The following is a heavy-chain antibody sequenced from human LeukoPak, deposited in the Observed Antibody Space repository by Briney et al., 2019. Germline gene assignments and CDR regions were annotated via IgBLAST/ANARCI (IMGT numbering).Heavy chain of an antibody. V-gene: IGHV4-34*01. CDR2: INHSGST. CDR3: ARYDSSGTRGY. Sequence: PSETLSLTCAVYGGSFSGYYWSWIRQPPGKGLEWIGEINHSGSTNYNPSLKSRVTISVGTSKNQFSLKLSSVTAADTAVYYCARYDSSGTRGYWGQGTLVTVSS. CDR1: GGSFSGYY. J-gene: IGHJ4*02. D-gene: IGHD3-22*01.